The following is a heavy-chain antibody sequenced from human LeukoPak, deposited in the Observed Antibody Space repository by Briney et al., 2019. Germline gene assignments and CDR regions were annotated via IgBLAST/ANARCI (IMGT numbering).Heavy chain of an antibody. CDR1: GGSFSGYY. V-gene: IGHV4-34*01. CDR2: INHSGST. D-gene: IGHD3-10*01. Sequence: SETLSLTCAVYGGSFSGYYWSWIRQPPGKGLEWIGEINHSGSTNYNPSLKSRVTISVDTSKNQFSLKLSSVTAADTAVCYCARGLLGDFRGVISGGPHNWFDPWGQGTLVTVSS. J-gene: IGHJ5*02. CDR3: ARGLLGDFRGVISGGPHNWFDP.